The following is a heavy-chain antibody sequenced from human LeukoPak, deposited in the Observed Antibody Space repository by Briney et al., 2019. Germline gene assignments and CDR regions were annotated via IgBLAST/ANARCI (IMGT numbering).Heavy chain of an antibody. J-gene: IGHJ6*03. D-gene: IGHD6-13*01. Sequence: ASVKVSCKASGGTFSSYAISWVRQAPGQGLEWMGGIIPIFGTANYARKFQGRVTITTDESTSTAYMELSSLRSEDTAVYYCARGGGSGIAAAGHYYYYYMDVWGKGTTVTVSS. CDR1: GGTFSSYA. CDR3: ARGGGSGIAAAGHYYYYYMDV. V-gene: IGHV1-69*05. CDR2: IIPIFGTA.